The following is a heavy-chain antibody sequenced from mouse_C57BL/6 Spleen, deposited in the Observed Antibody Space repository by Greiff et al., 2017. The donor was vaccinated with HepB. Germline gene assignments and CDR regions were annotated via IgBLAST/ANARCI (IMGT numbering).Heavy chain of an antibody. J-gene: IGHJ3*01. CDR2: IYPGNSDT. CDR1: GYTFTSYW. Sequence: VQLQQSGTVLARPGASVKMSCKTSGYTFTSYWMHWVKQRPGQGLEWIGAIYPGNSDTSYNQKFKGKAKLTAVTSASTAYMALSSLTNEDSAVYYCTRRPYDYDGAWFAYWGQGTLVTVSA. V-gene: IGHV1-5*01. D-gene: IGHD2-4*01. CDR3: TRRPYDYDGAWFAY.